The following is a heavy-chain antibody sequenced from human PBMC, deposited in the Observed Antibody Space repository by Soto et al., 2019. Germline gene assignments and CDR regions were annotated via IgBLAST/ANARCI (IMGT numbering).Heavy chain of an antibody. CDR1: GGTFSRYA. V-gene: IGHV1-69*15. CDR3: ARVSYYYDSGKLYGIDV. CDR2: IMPIFGTA. D-gene: IGHD3-10*01. J-gene: IGHJ6*01. Sequence: QVQLEQSGFEVKKPGSSVKVYCRASGGTFSRYAISWVRQAPGQDLEWMGRIMPIFGTATYAQKFQDRVTITADEYTSTTYMDMSSLRSDDTAVYYGARVSYYYDSGKLYGIDVWGQGTTVTVSS.